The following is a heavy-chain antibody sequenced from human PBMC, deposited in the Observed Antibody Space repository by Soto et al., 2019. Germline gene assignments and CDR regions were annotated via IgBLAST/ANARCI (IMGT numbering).Heavy chain of an antibody. Sequence: GTLCLTGTVSGGSNSSSNWWDCVRQPPGKGLEWIGEIHHSGSTSYNPSLKSRVTISVDKSKNQFSLKLKSVIAADTAVYYCARARQYCSSTSCYLDPWGQGTLVTVSS. V-gene: IGHV4-4*02. CDR3: ARARQYCSSTSCYLDP. D-gene: IGHD2-2*01. J-gene: IGHJ5*02. CDR1: GGSNSSSNW. CDR2: IHHSGST.